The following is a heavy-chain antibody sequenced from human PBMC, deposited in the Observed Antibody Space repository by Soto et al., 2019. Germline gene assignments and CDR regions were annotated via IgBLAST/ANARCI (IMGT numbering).Heavy chain of an antibody. CDR3: ARDKDIVLMVYAIDAFDI. CDR2: TSAYNGNT. D-gene: IGHD2-8*01. V-gene: IGHV1-18*01. J-gene: IGHJ3*02. Sequence: VASVKVSCKASGYTFTSYGISWVRQAPGQGLEWMGWTSAYNGNTNYAQKLQGRVTMTTDTSTSTAYMELRSLRSDDTAVYYCARDKDIVLMVYAIDAFDIWGQGTMVTVSS. CDR1: GYTFTSYG.